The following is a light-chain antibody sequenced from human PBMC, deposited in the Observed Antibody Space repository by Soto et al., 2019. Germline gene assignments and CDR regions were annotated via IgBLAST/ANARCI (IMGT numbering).Light chain of an antibody. CDR1: SSDVGSYNL. J-gene: IGLJ3*02. Sequence: QSALTQPASVSGSPGQSITISCTGTSSDVGSYNLVSWYQQHPGKAPKLMIYEVSKRPSGVSNRFSGSKSGNTASLTSSGVQAEDEADYYCCSYAGSSRVFGGGTKVTVL. CDR3: CSYAGSSRV. CDR2: EVS. V-gene: IGLV2-23*02.